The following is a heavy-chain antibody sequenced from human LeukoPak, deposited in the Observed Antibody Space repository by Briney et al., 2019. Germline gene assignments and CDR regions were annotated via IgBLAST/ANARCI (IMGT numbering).Heavy chain of an antibody. CDR2: ISAYNGNT. J-gene: IGHJ4*02. V-gene: IGHV1-18*01. Sequence: ASVKLSCKASGYTFTSYGISWVRQAPGQGLEWRGWISAYNGNTNYAQKLQGRVTMTTDTSTSTAYMELRSLRSDDTAVYYCARRPMSYYDSSGYYADEGYWGQGTLVTVSS. CDR1: GYTFTSYG. CDR3: ARRPMSYYDSSGYYADEGY. D-gene: IGHD3-22*01.